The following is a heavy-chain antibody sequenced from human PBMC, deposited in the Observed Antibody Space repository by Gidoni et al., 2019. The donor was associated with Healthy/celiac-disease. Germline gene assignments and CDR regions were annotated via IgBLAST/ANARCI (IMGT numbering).Heavy chain of an antibody. V-gene: IGHV2-5*01. CDR2: IYWNDDK. CDR1: GFSLSTSGVG. Sequence: QITLKESGPTLVKPTQTLTLTCTFSGFSLSTSGVGVGWIRQPPGKALEWLALIYWNDDKRYSPSLKSRLTITKDTSKNQVVLTMTNMDPVDTATYYCAHTSNPPHDYEIYYFDYWGQGTLVTVSS. CDR3: AHTSNPPHDYEIYYFDY. D-gene: IGHD4-17*01. J-gene: IGHJ4*02.